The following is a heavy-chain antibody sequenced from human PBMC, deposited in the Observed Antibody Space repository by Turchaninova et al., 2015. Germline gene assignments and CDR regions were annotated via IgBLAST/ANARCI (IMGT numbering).Heavy chain of an antibody. CDR1: GYTFTAYY. D-gene: IGHD6-13*01. Sequence: QVQLVQSGAEVENPGASVKVSCKASGYTFTAYYMHWVRQAPGQGLEWMGRINCYSGGTNYAKKFQGTVTMTRDTSISTAYMELRRLRSDDTAVYYWAREVPSSSWSYFDYWGQGTLVTVSS. CDR3: AREVPSSSWSYFDY. V-gene: IGHV1-2*06. J-gene: IGHJ4*02. CDR2: INCYSGGT.